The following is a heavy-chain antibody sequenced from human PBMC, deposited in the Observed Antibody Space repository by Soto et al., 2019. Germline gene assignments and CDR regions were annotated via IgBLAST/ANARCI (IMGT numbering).Heavy chain of an antibody. CDR1: GFTFSSYA. CDR3: AKDRGTGWYNYAY. Sequence: GGSLRLSCAASGFTFSSYAMSWVRQAPGKGLEWVSVISGSGGSTYYADSVKGRFTISRDNSKNTLYLQMNSLRADDTAVYYCAKDRGTGWYNYAYWGQGTLVTVSS. V-gene: IGHV3-23*01. J-gene: IGHJ4*02. D-gene: IGHD6-19*01. CDR2: ISGSGGST.